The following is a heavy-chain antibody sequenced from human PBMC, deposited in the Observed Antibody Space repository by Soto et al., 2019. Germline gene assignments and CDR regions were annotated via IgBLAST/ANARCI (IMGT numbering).Heavy chain of an antibody. CDR1: GYTFTGYY. V-gene: IGHV1-2*02. CDR3: ARGRSAVAVAGTETWYFEY. Sequence: ASVKVSCKASGYTFTGYYMHRVRQAPGQVLEGMGWINPNSGGTNYAQKFQGRVTMTRDTSISKAYMELSRLRSDDTAVYYCARGRSAVAVAGTETWYFEYWAQGTMVTVSS. D-gene: IGHD6-19*01. CDR2: INPNSGGT. J-gene: IGHJ4*02.